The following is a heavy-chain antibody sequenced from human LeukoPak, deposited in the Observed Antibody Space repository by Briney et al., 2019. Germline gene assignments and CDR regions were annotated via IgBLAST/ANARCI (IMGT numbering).Heavy chain of an antibody. CDR3: ARARPGAYCGTTSCFSDY. Sequence: ASVKVSCKASGYIFTSYGISWVRQGPGQGREWVGWISDYNGNTKFAPNLQDRVTMTTDTSTATAYMELRSLRLNDTAVYFCARARPGAYCGTTSCFSDYWGQGTLVTVSS. CDR1: GYIFTSYG. CDR2: ISDYNGNT. V-gene: IGHV1-18*01. D-gene: IGHD2-2*01. J-gene: IGHJ4*02.